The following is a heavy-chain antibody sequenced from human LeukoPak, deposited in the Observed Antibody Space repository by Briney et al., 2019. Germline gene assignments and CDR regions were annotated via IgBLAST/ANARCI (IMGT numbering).Heavy chain of an antibody. Sequence: GSLRRSCPASRLTFTNYAMHWVGPAPGKGLEWVSAIITSGGDTFYPVSVRGRVSISRDNSKNTRYLQINSLSAEDTSLYYCERVNGDYYFDSWGQGSLVTVCS. D-gene: IGHD1-1*01. CDR2: IITSGGDT. J-gene: IGHJ4*02. V-gene: IGHV3-23*01. CDR1: RLTFTNYA. CDR3: ERVNGDYYFDS.